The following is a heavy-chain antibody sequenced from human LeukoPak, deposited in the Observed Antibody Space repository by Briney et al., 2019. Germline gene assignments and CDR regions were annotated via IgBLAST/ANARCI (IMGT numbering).Heavy chain of an antibody. CDR2: IYHSGST. D-gene: IGHD2-15*01. CDR1: GYSISSGYY. V-gene: IGHV4-38-2*01. J-gene: IGHJ4*02. CDR3: ARIFSYYFDY. Sequence: PSETLSLTCAVSGYSISSGYYWGWIRQPPGKGLEWIGSIYHSGSTYYNPSLKNRVTISVDTSKNQFSLKLSSVTAADTAVYYCARIFSYYFDYWGQGTLVTVSS.